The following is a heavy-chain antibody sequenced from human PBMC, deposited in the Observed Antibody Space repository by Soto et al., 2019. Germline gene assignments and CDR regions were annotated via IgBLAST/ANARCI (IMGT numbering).Heavy chain of an antibody. CDR1: GGSISSYY. D-gene: IGHD3-22*01. V-gene: IGHV4-59*08. J-gene: IGHJ4*02. CDR2: IYYSGRT. Sequence: ASETLSLTCTVSGGSISSYYWSWIRQPPGKGLEWIGYIYYSGRTKYNPSLKSRDNISVDTSKNQFSLMLTSLTAADTAVYYCARLGGYYQAFDSWGQGT. CDR3: ARLGGYYQAFDS.